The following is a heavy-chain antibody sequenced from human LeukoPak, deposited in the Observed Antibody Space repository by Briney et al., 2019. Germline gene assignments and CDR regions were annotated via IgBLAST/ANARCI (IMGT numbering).Heavy chain of an antibody. Sequence: GGSLRLSCAASGFTVSSNYMSWVRQAPGKGLEWVSYINWNGGSTGYADSVKGRFTISRDNAKNSLYLQMNSLRAEDTALYYCAREHYNYYMDVWGKGTTVTVSS. CDR2: INWNGGST. CDR3: AREHYNYYMDV. J-gene: IGHJ6*03. V-gene: IGHV3-20*04. CDR1: GFTVSSNY.